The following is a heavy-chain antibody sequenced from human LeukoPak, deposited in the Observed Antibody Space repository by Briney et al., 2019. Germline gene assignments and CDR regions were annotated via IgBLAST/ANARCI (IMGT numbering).Heavy chain of an antibody. V-gene: IGHV1-46*01. CDR2: INPSGGST. D-gene: IGHD3-10*01. CDR1: GYTFTSHY. J-gene: IGHJ4*02. Sequence: ASVKVSCKSSGYTFTSHYMHWVRQAPGQGLEWMGIINPSGGSTSYAQKFQGRVTMTRDMSTSTDYMELSSLRSEDTAVYYCARYRITYSADYFDYWGQGTLVTVSS. CDR3: ARYRITYSADYFDY.